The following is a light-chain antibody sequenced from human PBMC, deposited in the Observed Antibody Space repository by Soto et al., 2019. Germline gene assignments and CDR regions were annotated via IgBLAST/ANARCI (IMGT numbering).Light chain of an antibody. V-gene: IGLV1-44*01. CDR1: SSNIGSNT. J-gene: IGLJ1*01. Sequence: QSVLTQPPSGTGTPGQRVTISCSGSSSNIGSNTVNWYQQLPGTAPKLLIYSNNQRPSGVPDRFSGSKSGTSASLAIIVLQFEDEADYYCAGWDDSLNGYVFGTGTKVTV. CDR3: AGWDDSLNGYV. CDR2: SNN.